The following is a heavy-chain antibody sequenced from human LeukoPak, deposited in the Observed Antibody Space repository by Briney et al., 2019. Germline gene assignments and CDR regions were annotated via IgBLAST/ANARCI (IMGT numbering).Heavy chain of an antibody. CDR2: INSDGSSI. CDR3: ARASSTSCYY. J-gene: IGHJ4*02. V-gene: IGHV3-74*01. Sequence: GGSLRLSCAASGFTFSSYWMHWVRQAPGKGLVWVSRINSDGSSINYADSVKGRFTISRDNAKNTLYLQMNSLRVGDTAVYYCARASSTSCYYWGQGTLVTVSS. D-gene: IGHD2-2*01. CDR1: GFTFSSYW.